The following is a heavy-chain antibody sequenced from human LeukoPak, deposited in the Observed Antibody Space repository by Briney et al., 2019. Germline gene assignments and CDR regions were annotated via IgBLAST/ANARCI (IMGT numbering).Heavy chain of an antibody. Sequence: SGGSLRLSCAASGFTFDDYGMTWVRQAPGKGLEWVSGINWNGVRIGYADSVKGRFTISRDNAKNSLYLQMNSLRAEDTAFYYCARDLDKVPFAFDIWGQGTMVTVSS. J-gene: IGHJ3*02. CDR3: ARDLDKVPFAFDI. D-gene: IGHD3-10*01. CDR1: GFTFDDYG. CDR2: INWNGVRI. V-gene: IGHV3-20*04.